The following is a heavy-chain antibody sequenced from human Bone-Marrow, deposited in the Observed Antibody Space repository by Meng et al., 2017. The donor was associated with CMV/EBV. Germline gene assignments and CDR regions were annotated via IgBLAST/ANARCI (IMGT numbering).Heavy chain of an antibody. D-gene: IGHD2-2*01. Sequence: GESLKISCVASGFTFSDYYMTWIRQPPGKGLEWISYISGRTPEISYADSVKGRFTISRDNSKNTLYLQMNSLRAEDTAVYYCARGPRFVVVPARQFYYYYGMDVWGQGTTVTVSS. J-gene: IGHJ6*02. V-gene: IGHV3-11*06. CDR1: GFTFSDYY. CDR2: ISGRTPEI. CDR3: ARGPRFVVVPARQFYYYYGMDV.